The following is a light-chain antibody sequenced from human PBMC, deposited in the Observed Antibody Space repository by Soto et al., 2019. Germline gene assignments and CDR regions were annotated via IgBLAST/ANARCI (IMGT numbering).Light chain of an antibody. J-gene: IGKJ4*01. CDR1: QSISSW. CDR2: KAS. CDR3: QQYNSYSLT. V-gene: IGKV1-5*03. Sequence: DIQMTQSPSTLSASVGDRVTITCRASQSISSWLAWYQQKPGKAPNLLIYKASSLESGVPSRFSGSGSGTEFTLTISSLQPDDFAPYYCQQYNSYSLTFGGGTKVEIK.